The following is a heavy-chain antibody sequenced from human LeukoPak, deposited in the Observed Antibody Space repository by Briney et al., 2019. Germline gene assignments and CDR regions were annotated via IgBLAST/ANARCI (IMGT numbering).Heavy chain of an antibody. D-gene: IGHD3-16*01. Sequence: SETLSLTCTVSGYSISSGYYWGWIRQPPGKGLEWIGSIYHSGSTYYNPSLKSRVTISVDTSKNQFSLKLSSVTAADTAVYYCARVRGGRWNFDYWGQGTLVTVSS. CDR3: ARVRGGRWNFDY. CDR1: GYSISSGYY. V-gene: IGHV4-38-2*02. J-gene: IGHJ4*02. CDR2: IYHSGST.